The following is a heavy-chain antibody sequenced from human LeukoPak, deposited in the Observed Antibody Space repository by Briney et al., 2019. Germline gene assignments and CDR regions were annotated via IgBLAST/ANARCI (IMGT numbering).Heavy chain of an antibody. J-gene: IGHJ4*02. V-gene: IGHV3-30*04. Sequence: GGSLRLSCAASGFTFSSYAMHWVRHAPGKGLEGVAVISYDGSNKYYADSVKGRFTISRDNSKNTLYLQMNSLRAEDTAVYYCARDIVVVTAIGGLFDYWGQGTLVTVSS. CDR2: ISYDGSNK. CDR3: ARDIVVVTAIGGLFDY. D-gene: IGHD2-21*02. CDR1: GFTFSSYA.